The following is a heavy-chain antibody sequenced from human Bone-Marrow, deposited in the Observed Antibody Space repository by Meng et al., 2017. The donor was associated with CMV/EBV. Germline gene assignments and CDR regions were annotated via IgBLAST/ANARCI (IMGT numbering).Heavy chain of an antibody. V-gene: IGHV4-39*01. Sequence: SETLSLTCTVSGGSISSSSYYWGWIRQPPGKGLEWIGSIYYSGSTYYNPSLKSRITISVDTSKNQFSLKLNSVTAADTAVYYCAGHGNYWDANWFDTWGQGTLVTVSS. CDR3: AGHGNYWDANWFDT. J-gene: IGHJ5*02. D-gene: IGHD1-1*01. CDR2: IYYSGST. CDR1: GGSISSSSYY.